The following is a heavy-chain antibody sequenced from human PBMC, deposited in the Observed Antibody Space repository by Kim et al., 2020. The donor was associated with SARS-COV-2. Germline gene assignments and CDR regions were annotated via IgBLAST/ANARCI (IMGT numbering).Heavy chain of an antibody. CDR1: GYTLTELS. D-gene: IGHD3-22*01. V-gene: IGHV1-24*01. CDR3: ATASPGGYYYDSSGPNPNWCDP. CDR2: FDPEDGET. J-gene: IGHJ5*02. Sequence: ASVKVSCKVSGYTLTELSMHWVRQAPGKGLEWMGGFDPEDGETIYAQKFQGRVTMTEDTSTDTAYMELSNLRSEDTAVYYCATASPGGYYYDSSGPNPNWCDPWGQGTLVTVSS.